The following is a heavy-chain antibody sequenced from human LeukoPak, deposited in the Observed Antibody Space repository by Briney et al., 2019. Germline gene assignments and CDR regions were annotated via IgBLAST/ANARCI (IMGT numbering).Heavy chain of an antibody. J-gene: IGHJ3*02. V-gene: IGHV4-59*01. CDR2: IYYSGST. D-gene: IGHD6-13*01. CDR3: AREYSSSWTIPGGAFDI. Sequence: SETLSLTCTVSGGSISSYYWSWIRQPPGKGLEWIGYIYYSGSTNYNPSLKSRVTISVDTSKNQFSLKLSSVTAADTAVYYCAREYSSSWTIPGGAFDIWGQGTMVTVPS. CDR1: GGSISSYY.